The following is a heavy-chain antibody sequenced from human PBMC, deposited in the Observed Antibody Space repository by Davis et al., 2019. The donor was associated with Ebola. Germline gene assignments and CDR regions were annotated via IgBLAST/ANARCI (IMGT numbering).Heavy chain of an antibody. CDR3: AIPSSEIRRVEHIDY. V-gene: IGHV3-23*01. J-gene: IGHJ4*02. D-gene: IGHD1/OR15-1a*01. CDR2: ISGSGGST. CDR1: GFTFSNYA. Sequence: PGGSLRLSCAASGFTFSNYAMTWVRQAPGKGLEWVSVISGSGGSTYYADSVKGRFTISRDNSKNTLYLQMNSLRAEDTAVYYCAIPSSEIRRVEHIDYWGQGTLVTVSS.